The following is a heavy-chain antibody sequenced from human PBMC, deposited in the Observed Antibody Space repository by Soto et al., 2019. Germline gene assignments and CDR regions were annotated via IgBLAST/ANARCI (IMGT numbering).Heavy chain of an antibody. V-gene: IGHV1-46*02. CDR1: GYTFNSYY. CDR2: INPSGDSA. CDR3: ARVGSFEVVAATDYFDH. D-gene: IGHD6-19*01. Sequence: VQLVQSGAEVKKPGASVKISCKASGYTFNSYYMHWVRQAPGQGLEWMGVINPSGDSAGYAQKFQGRVTMTRDTSTSILYMDLSGLRSDDTAVYYCARVGSFEVVAATDYFDHWGQGTLITVSS. J-gene: IGHJ4*02.